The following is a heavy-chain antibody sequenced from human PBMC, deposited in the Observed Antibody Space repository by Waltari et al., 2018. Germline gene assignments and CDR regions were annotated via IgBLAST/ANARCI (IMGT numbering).Heavy chain of an antibody. J-gene: IGHJ6*03. CDR1: GGSISNYY. CDR2: MYYSGNT. D-gene: IGHD3-16*01. V-gene: IGHV4-59*01. CDR3: ARASWVESRYERNYYYYYMDV. Sequence: QVQLQESGPGLVKPLETLSLTCTVSGGSISNYYWSWIRQPSGKGLEWIGYMYYSGNTNYHPARTARVPISLDTAKTQFSLKLNSVTAADAAVYFCARASWVESRYERNYYYYYMDVWGSGTTVTVSS.